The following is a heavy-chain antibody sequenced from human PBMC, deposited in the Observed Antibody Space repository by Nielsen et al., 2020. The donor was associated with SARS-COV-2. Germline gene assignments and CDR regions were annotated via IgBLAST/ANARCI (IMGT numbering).Heavy chain of an antibody. Sequence: GESLKISCAASGFSFNTHAMDWVRQAPGKGLEWVSSISGSGGSTYYADSVKGRFTISRDTSKNTLYLQMNSLRAEDTAVYYCAKEISYGYWYYGMDVWGQGTTVTVSS. J-gene: IGHJ6*02. V-gene: IGHV3-23*01. CDR2: ISGSGGST. D-gene: IGHD5-18*01. CDR3: AKEISYGYWYYGMDV. CDR1: GFSFNTHA.